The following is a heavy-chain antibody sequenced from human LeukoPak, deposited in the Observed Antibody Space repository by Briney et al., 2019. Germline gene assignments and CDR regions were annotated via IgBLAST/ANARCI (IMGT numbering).Heavy chain of an antibody. J-gene: IGHJ3*01. V-gene: IGHV3-53*01. D-gene: IGHD3-16*02. Sequence: GGSLRLSCAASGFTVNYMTWVRQAPGKGLEWVSVIYNGSTTYYADSVKGRFTISRDNSKNTLSLQMNSLRVEDTAIYYCAKDIQLSTWGLGTMVTVSS. CDR2: IYNGSTT. CDR1: GFTVNY. CDR3: AKDIQLST.